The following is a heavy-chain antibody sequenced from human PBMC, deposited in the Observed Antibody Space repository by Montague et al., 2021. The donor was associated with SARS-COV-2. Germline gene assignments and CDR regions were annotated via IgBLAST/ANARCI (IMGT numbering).Heavy chain of an antibody. Sequence: CAISGDSVSSNSAAWSWIRQSPSRGFEWLGRTYYMSKWCSDYAXXVRGRLTVNPDASKNEFSLELNYVTPKDTAVYYCVRYSGWFYFDFWGQGTLVTVSS. CDR2: TYYMSKWCS. V-gene: IGHV6-1*01. J-gene: IGHJ4*02. CDR3: VRYSGWFYFDF. CDR1: GDSVSSNSAA. D-gene: IGHD6-19*01.